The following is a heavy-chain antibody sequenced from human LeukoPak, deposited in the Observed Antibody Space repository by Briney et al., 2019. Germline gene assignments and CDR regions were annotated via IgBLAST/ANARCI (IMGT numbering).Heavy chain of an antibody. D-gene: IGHD6-13*01. CDR1: GFTFSDYY. CDR2: ISSSGSTI. Sequence: GGSLRLSCAASGFTFSDYYMSWIRQAPGKGLEWVSYISSSGSTIYYADSVKGRFTISRDNSKNTLYLQMNSLRAEDTAVYYCAKYSSSWYGDDLDYWGQGTLVTVSS. CDR3: AKYSSSWYGDDLDY. J-gene: IGHJ4*02. V-gene: IGHV3-11*01.